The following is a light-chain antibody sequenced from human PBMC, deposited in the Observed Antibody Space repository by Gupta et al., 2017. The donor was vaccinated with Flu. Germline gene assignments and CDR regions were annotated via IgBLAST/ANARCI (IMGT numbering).Light chain of an antibody. V-gene: IGLV2-8*01. CDR3: GSDAGSNNLV. CDR2: EVS. J-gene: IGLJ2*01. Sequence: QSALPQPPSASASPRQSVTISCTGTSSDVGGYNYVSWYQQHPGKAPKLMIYEVSKRPSGVPGRFSVSKSGNTASLTVSGHQAEEEADYYCGSDAGSNNLVFGGGTKLTVL. CDR1: SSDVGGYNY.